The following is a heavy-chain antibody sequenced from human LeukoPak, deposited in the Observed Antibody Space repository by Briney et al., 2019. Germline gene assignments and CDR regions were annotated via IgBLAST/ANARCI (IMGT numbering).Heavy chain of an antibody. Sequence: LETLCLTCTVSGGPISSYYWSWIRQAPGKGLEWLGHLHYSGSTNYSPSLKSRDTISIDTSKNQFSLKLSSVTAADTAVYYCAGSSSGDLLYYDYCGQGTMVTVSS. V-gene: IGHV4-59*01. CDR2: LHYSGST. J-gene: IGHJ4*02. D-gene: IGHD2-21*01. CDR3: AGSSSGDLLYYDY. CDR1: GGPISSYY.